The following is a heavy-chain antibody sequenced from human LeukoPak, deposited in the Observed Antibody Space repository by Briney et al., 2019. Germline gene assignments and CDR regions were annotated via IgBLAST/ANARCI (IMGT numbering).Heavy chain of an antibody. CDR2: VSSNGAKT. D-gene: IGHD4-17*01. V-gene: IGHV3-23*01. CDR1: GFTFSSYA. Sequence: PGGSLRLSCAASGFTFSSYAITWVRQAPGKGLEWVSAVSSNGAKTYYADSVKGRFTISRDNYKNMVFLQMNSLRAEDTAVYYCAKSDDDYGDYPGPDYWGQGTLVTVSS. J-gene: IGHJ4*02. CDR3: AKSDDDYGDYPGPDY.